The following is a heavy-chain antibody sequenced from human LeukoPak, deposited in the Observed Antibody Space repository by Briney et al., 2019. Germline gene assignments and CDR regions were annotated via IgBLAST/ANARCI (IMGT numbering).Heavy chain of an antibody. D-gene: IGHD1-26*01. V-gene: IGHV1-3*01. CDR1: GYTFTSYA. CDR2: INAGNGNT. Sequence: ASVKVSCKASGYTFTSYAMHWVRQAPGQRLEWMGWINAGNGNTKYSQKFQGRVTITRDTSASTAYTELSSLRSEDTAVYYCARDRWELLDAFDIWGQGTMVTVSS. J-gene: IGHJ3*02. CDR3: ARDRWELLDAFDI.